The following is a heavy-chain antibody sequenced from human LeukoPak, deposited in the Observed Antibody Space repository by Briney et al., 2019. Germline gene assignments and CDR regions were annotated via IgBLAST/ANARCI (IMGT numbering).Heavy chain of an antibody. CDR1: GYTFTGYY. CDR2: IIPIFDTA. V-gene: IGHV1-69*13. CDR3: ARDLLGSHTSYSSGAWDY. J-gene: IGHJ4*02. D-gene: IGHD3-9*01. Sequence: SVKVSCKASGYTFTGYYMHWVRQAPGQGLEWMGGIIPIFDTADYAQKFQGKLTITADESTSTAYMELSSLRAEDTAVYYCARDLLGSHTSYSSGAWDYWGQGTLVTVSS.